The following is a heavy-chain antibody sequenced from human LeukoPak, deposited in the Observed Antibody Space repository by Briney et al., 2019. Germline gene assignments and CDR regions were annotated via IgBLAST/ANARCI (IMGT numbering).Heavy chain of an antibody. J-gene: IGHJ4*02. CDR2: ISSSSSTI. V-gene: IGHV3-48*01. D-gene: IGHD3-3*01. CDR1: GFSFSSYS. CDR3: AKDLTIFGH. Sequence: GGSLRLSCAASGFSFSSYSMNWVRQAPGKGLEWVSYISSSSSTIYYADSVKGRFTISRDNAKNSLYLQMNSLRAEDTAVYYCAKDLTIFGHWGQGTLVTVSS.